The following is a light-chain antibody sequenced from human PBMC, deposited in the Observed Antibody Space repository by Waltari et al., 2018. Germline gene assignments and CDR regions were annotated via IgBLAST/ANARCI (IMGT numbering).Light chain of an antibody. V-gene: IGKV4-1*01. J-gene: IGKJ4*01. CDR1: QSVLYSSNNKNY. CDR2: WAS. CDR3: QQHYSTPFT. Sequence: DIVMTQSPDSLAVSLGERATINCKYSQSVLYSSNNKNYLAWYQQKPGQPPKLLIYWASTRESGVPDRFSGSGSGTDFTLTISSLQAEDVAVYYCQQHYSTPFTFGGGTKVEIK.